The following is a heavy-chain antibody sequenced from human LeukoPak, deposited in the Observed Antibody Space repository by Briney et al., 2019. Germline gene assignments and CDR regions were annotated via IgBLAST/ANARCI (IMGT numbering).Heavy chain of an antibody. D-gene: IGHD4-17*01. CDR2: ISYDGSNE. CDR1: GFTFSTYP. V-gene: IGHV3-30*04. J-gene: IGHJ3*02. CDR3: AKDRQDYGDYVDAFDI. Sequence: GGSLRLSCAASGFTFSTYPMHWVRQPPGKGLEWVAFISYDGSNEYYADSVKGRFTISRDNSKNTLYLQMNSLRAEDTAVYYCAKDRQDYGDYVDAFDIWGQGTMVTVSS.